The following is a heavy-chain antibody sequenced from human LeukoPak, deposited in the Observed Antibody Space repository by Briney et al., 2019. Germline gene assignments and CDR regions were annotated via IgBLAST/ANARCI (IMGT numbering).Heavy chain of an antibody. D-gene: IGHD2-8*01. J-gene: IGHJ6*02. CDR2: ISWNSGSI. V-gene: IGHV3-9*01. CDR1: GFTFDDYA. Sequence: GGSLRLSCAASGFTFDDYAMHWVRQAPGKGLEWVSGISWNSGSIGYADSVKGRFTISRDNAKNSLYLQMNSLRAEDTALYYCAKDTSRGYCTNGVCGYYYYYGMDVWGQGTTVTVSS. CDR3: AKDTSRGYCTNGVCGYYYYYGMDV.